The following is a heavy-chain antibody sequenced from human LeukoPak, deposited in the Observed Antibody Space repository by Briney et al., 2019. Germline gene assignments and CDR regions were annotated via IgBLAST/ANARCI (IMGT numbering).Heavy chain of an antibody. J-gene: IGHJ4*02. CDR2: ISGSGGST. V-gene: IGHV3-23*01. D-gene: IGHD3-22*01. CDR3: AKPPDVSVYYYDSSGYLDY. CDR1: GFTFSSYA. Sequence: GGSLRLSRAASGFTFSSYAMSWVRQAPGKGLEWVSAISGSGGSTYYADSVKGRFTISRDNSKNTLYLQMNSLRAEDTAVYYCAKPPDVSVYYYDSSGYLDYWGQGTLVTVSS.